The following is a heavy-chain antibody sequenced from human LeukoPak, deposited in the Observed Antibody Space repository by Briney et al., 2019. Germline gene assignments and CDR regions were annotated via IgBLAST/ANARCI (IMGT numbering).Heavy chain of an antibody. CDR1: GYTFTYYY. V-gene: IGHV1-2*02. D-gene: IGHD2-15*01. Sequence: ASVKVSFKASGYTFTYYYMHWARQAPGQGLEWMGWINPYSGDTNYAQKFQGRVTMTRDTSITTAYMDLSRLKSDDTAVYYCARASVENTLRIDDYWGQGTLVTVSS. CDR2: INPYSGDT. J-gene: IGHJ4*02. CDR3: ARASVENTLRIDDY.